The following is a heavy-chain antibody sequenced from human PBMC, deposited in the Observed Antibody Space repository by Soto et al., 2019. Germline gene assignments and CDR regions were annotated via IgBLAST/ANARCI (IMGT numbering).Heavy chain of an antibody. V-gene: IGHV3-43*01. CDR2: ISWDGGST. CDR1: GFTFDDYT. Sequence: GGSLRLSCAASGFTFDDYTMHWVRQAPGKGLEWVSLISWDGGSTYYADSVKGRFTISRDNSKNSLYLQMNSLRTEDAALYYCAKATPGDYAVIYYGMDVWGQGTTVTVSS. D-gene: IGHD4-17*01. CDR3: AKATPGDYAVIYYGMDV. J-gene: IGHJ6*02.